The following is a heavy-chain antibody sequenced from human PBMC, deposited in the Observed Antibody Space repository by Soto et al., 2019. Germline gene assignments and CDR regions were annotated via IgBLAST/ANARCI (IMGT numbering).Heavy chain of an antibody. CDR3: AKVSSSWYAGFFDL. CDR2: LSDSGGSI. Sequence: LGGSLRLSCTASGFTFNRHAMTWVRQAPGKGLEWVSGLSDSGGSIYYADSMKGRFTISRDNSMNTLYLQMNTLRAEDTAVYYCAKVSSSWYAGFFDLWGQGT. D-gene: IGHD6-13*01. CDR1: GFTFNRHA. V-gene: IGHV3-23*01. J-gene: IGHJ4*02.